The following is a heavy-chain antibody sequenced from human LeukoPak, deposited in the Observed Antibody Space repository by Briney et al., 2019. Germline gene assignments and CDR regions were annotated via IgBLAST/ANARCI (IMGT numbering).Heavy chain of an antibody. J-gene: IGHJ6*02. V-gene: IGHV3-23*01. CDR1: GFIFSNYW. CDR3: AKDLYGDYGYGMDV. D-gene: IGHD4-17*01. CDR2: ISGSGGST. Sequence: GGSLRLSCSASGFIFSNYWMTWVRQAPGKGLEWVSAISGSGGSTYYADSVKGRFTISRDNSKNTLYLQMNSLRAEDTAVYYCAKDLYGDYGYGMDVWGQGTTVTVSS.